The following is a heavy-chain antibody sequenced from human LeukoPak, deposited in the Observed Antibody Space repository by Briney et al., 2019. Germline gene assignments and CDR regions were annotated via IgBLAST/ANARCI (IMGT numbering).Heavy chain of an antibody. CDR1: GYTFTGYY. CDR3: ARSSSSWSAFDI. D-gene: IGHD6-13*01. Sequence: ASVKVSCKASGYTFTGYYMHWVRQAPGQGLEWMGWINPNSGGTNYAQKFQGRVTMTRDTFISTAYMELSRLRSDDTAVYYCARSSSSWSAFDIWGQGTMVTVSS. CDR2: INPNSGGT. V-gene: IGHV1-2*02. J-gene: IGHJ3*02.